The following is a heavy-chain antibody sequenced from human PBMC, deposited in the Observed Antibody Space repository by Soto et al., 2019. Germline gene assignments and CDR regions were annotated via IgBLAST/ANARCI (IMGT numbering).Heavy chain of an antibody. V-gene: IGHV1-2*04. CDR1: GYTFTGYY. J-gene: IGHJ6*02. D-gene: IGHD2-15*01. Sequence: GASVKVSCKASGYTFTGYYMHWVRQAPGQGLEWMGWINPNSGGTNYAQKFQGWVTMTRDTSISTAYMELSRLRSDDTAVYYCAREMDCSGGSCSHSGYGMDVWGQGTTVTVS. CDR3: AREMDCSGGSCSHSGYGMDV. CDR2: INPNSGGT.